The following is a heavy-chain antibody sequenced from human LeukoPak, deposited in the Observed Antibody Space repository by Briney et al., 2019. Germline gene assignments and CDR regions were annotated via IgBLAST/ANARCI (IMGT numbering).Heavy chain of an antibody. CDR2: ISATGST. CDR1: NGSVSTYY. D-gene: IGHD1-26*01. Sequence: SETLSLTCTVSNGSVSTYYWSWIRQSAGKGLEWIGHISATGSTTYNPSLKSRVTVSVDTSKNQFSLKQSSVTAADTAVYYCAREATVVGATIIWGQGTLVTVSS. V-gene: IGHV4-4*07. CDR3: AREATVVGATII. J-gene: IGHJ4*02.